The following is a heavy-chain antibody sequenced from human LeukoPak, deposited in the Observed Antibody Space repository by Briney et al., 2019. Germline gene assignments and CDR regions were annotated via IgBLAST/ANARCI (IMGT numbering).Heavy chain of an antibody. CDR3: ARDLSDSYGMDV. J-gene: IGHJ6*02. Sequence: GGSLRLACAASGFTFSSYSMNWVRQAPGKGLEWVSSIRSSSSYISYADSVKGRFTISRDNAKNSLYLQMNSLRAEDTAVYYCARDLSDSYGMDVWGQGTTVTVSS. D-gene: IGHD6-25*01. CDR2: IRSSSSYI. CDR1: GFTFSSYS. V-gene: IGHV3-21*01.